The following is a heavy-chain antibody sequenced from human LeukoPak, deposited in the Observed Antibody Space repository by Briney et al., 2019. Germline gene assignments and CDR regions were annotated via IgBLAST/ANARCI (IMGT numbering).Heavy chain of an antibody. CDR2: MYYSGST. D-gene: IGHD3-22*01. J-gene: IGHJ5*02. V-gene: IGHV4-30-4*01. CDR1: GGSITSGDYY. Sequence: SETLSLTCTVSGGSITSGDYYWSWIRQPPGTGLEWIAYMYYSGSTYYNPSLKSRVTMSAYTSKNQFSLKLSSVTAADTAVYYCARPYYYDSRIDPWGQGTLVTVSS. CDR3: ARPYYYDSRIDP.